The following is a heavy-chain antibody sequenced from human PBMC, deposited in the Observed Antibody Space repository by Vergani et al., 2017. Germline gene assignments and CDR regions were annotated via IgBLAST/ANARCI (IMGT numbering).Heavy chain of an antibody. D-gene: IGHD6-19*01. J-gene: IGHJ5*02. Sequence: QVQLQESGPGLVKSSETLSLTCSVSFDSIRNLYCNCIRQPPGKGLEWIGSIHYSENTNYNPSLETRVTISVDTSKNQFSLTLTSVTAADTAVYYCASDTHSGQRADRWGQGILVTVTS. V-gene: IGHV4-59*11. CDR2: IHYSENT. CDR1: FDSIRNLY. CDR3: ASDTHSGQRADR.